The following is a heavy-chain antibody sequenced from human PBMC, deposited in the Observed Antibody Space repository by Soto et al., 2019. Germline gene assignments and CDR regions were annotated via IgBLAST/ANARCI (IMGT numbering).Heavy chain of an antibody. V-gene: IGHV4-31*03. Sequence: QVQLQESGPGLVKPSQTLSLTCTVSGGSISSGGYYWSWIRQHPGKGLEWIGYIYYSGSTYYNPSLKSRVTISVDTSKNQFSLKLSSVTAADTAVYYCASHKGAYYDSGSYYKNWFDPWGQGTLVTVSS. D-gene: IGHD3-10*01. CDR1: GGSISSGGYY. J-gene: IGHJ5*02. CDR2: IYYSGST. CDR3: ASHKGAYYDSGSYYKNWFDP.